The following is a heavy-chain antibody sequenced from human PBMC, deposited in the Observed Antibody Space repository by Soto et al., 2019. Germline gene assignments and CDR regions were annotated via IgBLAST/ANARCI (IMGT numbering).Heavy chain of an antibody. V-gene: IGHV3-64*01. CDR3: ARRGYGLYCDY. Sequence: EVQLVESGGGLVQPGGSLRLSCAASGFTFSSYAMHWVRQAPGKGLEYVSVISGNGDSTYYANSVKGRFTISRDNSKNTLYLQMASRRAEDMAVYYCARRGYGLYCDYWGQGTLVTVSS. D-gene: IGHD3-10*01. CDR2: ISGNGDST. CDR1: GFTFSSYA. J-gene: IGHJ4*02.